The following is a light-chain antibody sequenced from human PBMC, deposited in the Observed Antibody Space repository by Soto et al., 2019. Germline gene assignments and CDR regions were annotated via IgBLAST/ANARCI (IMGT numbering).Light chain of an antibody. V-gene: IGKV3-20*01. CDR3: QQYGGSPRT. CDR2: DAS. Sequence: DIVLTQSPGTLSLSPGERATLSCRASQSISSNYLAWYQQTPGQAPRLLIYDASSRAAGIPDRFSGSGSGTDFTLTISRLEPEDFGVYYCQQYGGSPRTFGQGTKVEIK. J-gene: IGKJ1*01. CDR1: QSISSNY.